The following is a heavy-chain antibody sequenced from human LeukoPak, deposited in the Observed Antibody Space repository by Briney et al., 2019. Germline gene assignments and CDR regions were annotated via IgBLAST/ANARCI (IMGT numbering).Heavy chain of an antibody. Sequence: PGGSLRLSCAASGFTFSSYSMNWVRQAPGKGLEWVSYISSSSSTIYYADSVKGRFTISRDNAKNSLYLQMNSLRAEDTAVYYCARDVNGDGDFWGQGTLVTVSS. V-gene: IGHV3-48*01. CDR3: ARDVNGDGDF. CDR2: ISSSSSTI. J-gene: IGHJ4*02. CDR1: GFTFSSYS. D-gene: IGHD4-17*01.